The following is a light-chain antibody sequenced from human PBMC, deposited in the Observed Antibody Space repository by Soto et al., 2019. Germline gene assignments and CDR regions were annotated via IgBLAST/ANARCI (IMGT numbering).Light chain of an antibody. Sequence: IVLTQSPDTLSLSPGETATLSCRASQSVSNTSLAWYQQKPGQAPRLLIYDASNRATGIPARSSGSGSGTDFTLTISSLEPEDFEVYYCQQRSNWPSTFGQGTRLEIK. J-gene: IGKJ5*01. CDR1: QSVSNTS. V-gene: IGKV3-11*01. CDR2: DAS. CDR3: QQRSNWPST.